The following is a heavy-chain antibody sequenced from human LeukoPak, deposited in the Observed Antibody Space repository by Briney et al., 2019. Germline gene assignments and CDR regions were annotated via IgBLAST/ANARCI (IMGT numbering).Heavy chain of an antibody. V-gene: IGHV3-7*05. J-gene: IGHJ5*02. CDR1: GFTSSTYW. D-gene: IGHD3-10*01. CDR2: IKQDGSEK. CDR3: AKDLDSWCGIDP. Sequence: GGSLRLSCAASGFTSSTYWMTWVRQAPGIGLEWVANIKQDGSEKYYVDSVRGRFTISRDNVKSSLYLQINSLRAEDTAVYYFAKDLDSWCGIDPWGQGTLVTVSS.